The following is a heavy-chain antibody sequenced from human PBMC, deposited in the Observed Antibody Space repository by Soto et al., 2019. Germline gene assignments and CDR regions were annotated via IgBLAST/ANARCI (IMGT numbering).Heavy chain of an antibody. D-gene: IGHD3-22*01. J-gene: IGHJ4*02. CDR3: TSPPYDSSGTDDY. CDR2: IRSKANSYAT. V-gene: IGHV3-73*01. CDR1: GFTFSGSA. Sequence: VGSLRLSCAASGFTFSGSAMHWVRQASGKGLEWVGRIRSKANSYATAYAASVKGRFTISRDDSKNTAYLQMNSLKTEDTAVYYCTSPPYDSSGTDDYWGQGTLVTVSS.